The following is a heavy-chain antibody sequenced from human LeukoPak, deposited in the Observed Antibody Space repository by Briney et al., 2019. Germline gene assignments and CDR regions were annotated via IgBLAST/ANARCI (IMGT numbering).Heavy chain of an antibody. J-gene: IGHJ4*02. D-gene: IGHD1-26*01. CDR2: ISDDGDNV. Sequence: PGGSLRLSCAASGFTFSSYWMHWVRQAPGKGLEWVAAISDDGDNVYHSDSAKGRLTISRDNSNNTLYLQMNSLRTEDTAVYFCAKQSNNHYYQKASDYWGQGTLVTVSS. CDR3: AKQSNNHYYQKASDY. V-gene: IGHV3-30-3*01. CDR1: GFTFSSYW.